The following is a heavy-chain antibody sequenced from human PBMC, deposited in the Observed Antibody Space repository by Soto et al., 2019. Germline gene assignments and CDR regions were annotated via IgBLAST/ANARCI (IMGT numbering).Heavy chain of an antibody. V-gene: IGHV3-30-3*01. CDR1: GFTFSSYA. CDR3: ARDRLDVVVPAAILAY. CDR2: ISYDGSNK. Sequence: GGSLRLSCAASGFTFSSYAMHWVRQAPGKGLEWVAVISYDGSNKYYADSVKGRFTISRDNSRNTLYLQMNSLRAEDTAVFYCARDRLDVVVPAAILAYWGQGTLVTVSS. D-gene: IGHD2-2*02. J-gene: IGHJ4*02.